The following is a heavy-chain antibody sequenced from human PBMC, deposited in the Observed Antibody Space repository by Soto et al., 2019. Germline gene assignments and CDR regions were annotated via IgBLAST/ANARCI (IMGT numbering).Heavy chain of an antibody. D-gene: IGHD3-3*02. Sequence: ASVKVSCKASGYTFTSYDINWVRQATGQGLEWMGWMNPNSGNTDYAQKFQGRVTITADESTSTAYMELSSLRSEDTAVYYCSRDPCISSRPDYWGQGTLVPVSS. V-gene: IGHV1-8*01. CDR3: SRDPCISSRPDY. CDR2: MNPNSGNT. CDR1: GYTFTSYD. J-gene: IGHJ4*02.